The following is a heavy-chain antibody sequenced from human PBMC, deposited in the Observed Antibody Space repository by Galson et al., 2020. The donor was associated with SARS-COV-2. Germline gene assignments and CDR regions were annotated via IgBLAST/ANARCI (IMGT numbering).Heavy chain of an antibody. CDR3: ARGDMGNDYFDY. V-gene: IGHV3-74*01. J-gene: IGHJ4*02. CDR2: IYSEGSST. D-gene: IGHD7-27*01. CDR1: GFTFSSYW. Sequence: GASLRLSCAASGFTFSSYWMHWVRQAPGKGLVWVSRIYSEGSSTSYADSVKGRFTISGDNAKNTLYLQMNSLRAEDTAVYYCARGDMGNDYFDYWGQGTLVTVSS.